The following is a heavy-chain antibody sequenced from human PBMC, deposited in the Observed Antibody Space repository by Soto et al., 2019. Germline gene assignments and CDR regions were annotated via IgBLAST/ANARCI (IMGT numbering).Heavy chain of an antibody. Sequence: GGSLRLSCAASGCTFSDFYMSWISQAPGKGLEWVSYISSSGSTIYYADSVKGRFTISRDNAKNSLYLQMNSLRAEDTAVYYCASRYCSGGSCYSAALGYWGQGTLVTVSS. CDR3: ASRYCSGGSCYSAALGY. V-gene: IGHV3-11*01. CDR2: ISSSGSTI. CDR1: GCTFSDFY. D-gene: IGHD2-15*01. J-gene: IGHJ4*02.